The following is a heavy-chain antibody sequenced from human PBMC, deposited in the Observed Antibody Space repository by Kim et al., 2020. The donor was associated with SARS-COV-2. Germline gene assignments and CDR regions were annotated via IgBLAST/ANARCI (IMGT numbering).Heavy chain of an antibody. CDR3: AKGSVGYCSSTSCSFTDDY. D-gene: IGHD2-2*01. CDR2: ISGSGGST. J-gene: IGHJ4*02. Sequence: GGSLRLSCAASGFTFSSYAMSWVRQAPGKGLEWVSAISGSGGSTYYTDSVKGRFTISRDNSKNTLYLQMNSLRAEDTAVYYCAKGSVGYCSSTSCSFTDDYWGQGTLVTVSS. CDR1: GFTFSSYA. V-gene: IGHV3-23*01.